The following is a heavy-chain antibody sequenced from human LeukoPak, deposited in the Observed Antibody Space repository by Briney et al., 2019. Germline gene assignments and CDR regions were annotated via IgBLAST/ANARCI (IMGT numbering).Heavy chain of an antibody. CDR3: ASLGNVDTAMVVGSWYFDY. CDR2: IYYSGST. J-gene: IGHJ4*02. V-gene: IGHV4-39*01. D-gene: IGHD5-18*01. CDR1: GGSISSSSYY. Sequence: PSETLSPTCTVSGGSISSSSYYWGWIRQPPGKGLEWIGSIYYSGSTYYNPSLKSRVTISVDTSTNQFSLKLSSVTAADTAVYYCASLGNVDTAMVVGSWYFDYWGQGTLVTVSS.